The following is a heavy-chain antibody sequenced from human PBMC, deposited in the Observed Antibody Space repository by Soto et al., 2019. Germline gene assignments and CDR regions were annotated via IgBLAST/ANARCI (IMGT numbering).Heavy chain of an antibody. CDR1: GGTFSSYA. J-gene: IGHJ6*02. D-gene: IGHD6-13*01. Sequence: ASVKVSCKASGGTFSSYAISWVRQAPGQGLEWMGGIIPIFGTANYAQKFQGRVTITADESTSTAYMELSSLRSEDTAVYYCARVGPEGLGYSSSPPGGMDVWGQGTTVTVSS. V-gene: IGHV1-69*13. CDR2: IIPIFGTA. CDR3: ARVGPEGLGYSSSPPGGMDV.